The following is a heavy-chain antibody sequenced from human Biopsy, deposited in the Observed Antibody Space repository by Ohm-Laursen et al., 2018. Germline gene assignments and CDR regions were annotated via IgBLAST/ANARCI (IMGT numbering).Heavy chain of an antibody. V-gene: IGHV4-59*11. CDR1: GGSFTGHY. CDR2: ISHTGYT. J-gene: IGHJ1*01. CDR3: ARGSNEYGGLYFPH. Sequence: ETLSLTCTVSGGSFTGHYWTWIRQPPGKGLEWIGHISHTGYTSYKSSLKSRVTISFDTSRKHFSLRLTSLAAADTAVYYCARGSNEYGGLYFPHWGQGTLVTVSS. D-gene: IGHD4-23*01.